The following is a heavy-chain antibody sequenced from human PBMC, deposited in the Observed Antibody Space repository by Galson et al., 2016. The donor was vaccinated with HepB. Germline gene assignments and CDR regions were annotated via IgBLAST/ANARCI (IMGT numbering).Heavy chain of an antibody. V-gene: IGHV3-23*01. CDR3: ARRLRVGSGAHRDVFDI. CDR2: ISPSGWSS. Sequence: SLRLSCAASGFTFGSYAMTWVRQAPGKGLTWVSSISPSGWSSHNADSVKGRFTTSRDNSKFTLYLQMNSLRAEDTAVYYCARRLRVGSGAHRDVFDIWGRGTMVSVSS. CDR1: GFTFGSYA. J-gene: IGHJ3*02. D-gene: IGHD4/OR15-4a*01.